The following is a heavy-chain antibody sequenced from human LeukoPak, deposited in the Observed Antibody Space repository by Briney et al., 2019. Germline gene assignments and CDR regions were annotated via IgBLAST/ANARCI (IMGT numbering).Heavy chain of an antibody. CDR1: GFTFSSYS. CDR2: ISSSSSTI. V-gene: IGHV3-48*04. D-gene: IGHD6-13*01. CDR3: ARYGYSSSWYKAL. Sequence: PGGSLRLSCAASGFTFSSYSMNWVRQAPGKGPEWVSYISSSSSTIYYADSVKGRFTISRDNAKNSLYLQMNSLRAEDTAVYYCARYGYSSSWYKALWGQGTLVTVSS. J-gene: IGHJ4*02.